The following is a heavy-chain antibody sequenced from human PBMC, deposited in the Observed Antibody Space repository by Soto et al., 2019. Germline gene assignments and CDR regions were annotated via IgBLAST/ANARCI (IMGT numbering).Heavy chain of an antibody. Sequence: EVQLVESGGGLVKPGGSLRLSCAASGFTFSSYSMNWVRQAPGKGLEWVSSISSSSSYIYYADSVKGRFTISRDNAKNSLYLQMNSLRAEDTAVYYGARDHANFGSGYYMFDEVGPWGQGTLVSVSS. J-gene: IGHJ5*02. CDR3: ARDHANFGSGYYMFDEVGP. V-gene: IGHV3-21*01. CDR1: GFTFSSYS. CDR2: ISSSSSYI. D-gene: IGHD3-3*01.